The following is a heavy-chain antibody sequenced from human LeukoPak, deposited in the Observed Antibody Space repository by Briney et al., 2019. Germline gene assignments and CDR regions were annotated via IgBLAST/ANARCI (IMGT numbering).Heavy chain of an antibody. Sequence: SETLSLTCTVSGGSISSSSYYWGWIRQPPGKGLEWIGSVYYPGTTYYNPSLKTRVTISVDMSKSQFSLKLTSVTAADTAVYFCARSHFYGSGVDSWGQGTLVTVSS. CDR1: GGSISSSSYY. J-gene: IGHJ5*01. D-gene: IGHD3-10*01. CDR3: ARSHFYGSGVDS. V-gene: IGHV4-39*01. CDR2: VYYPGTT.